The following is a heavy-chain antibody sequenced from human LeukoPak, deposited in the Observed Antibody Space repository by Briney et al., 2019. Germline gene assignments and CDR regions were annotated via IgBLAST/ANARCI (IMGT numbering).Heavy chain of an antibody. V-gene: IGHV1-24*01. CDR2: FDPEDGET. Sequence: GASVKVSCKVSGYTLTELSMHWMRQAPGKGLEWMGGFDPEDGETIYAQKFQGRVTMTEDTSTDTAYMELSSLRSEDTAVYYCATGCSGGSCPHYYYGMDVWGQGTTVTVSS. CDR1: GYTLTELS. D-gene: IGHD2-15*01. CDR3: ATGCSGGSCPHYYYGMDV. J-gene: IGHJ6*02.